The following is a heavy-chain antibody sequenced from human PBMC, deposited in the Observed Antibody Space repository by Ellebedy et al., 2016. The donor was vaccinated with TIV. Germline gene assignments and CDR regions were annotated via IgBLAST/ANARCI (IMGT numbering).Heavy chain of an antibody. CDR1: GFTFNDAW. D-gene: IGHD3-16*01. J-gene: IGHJ4*02. V-gene: IGHV3-15*01. CDR2: IKRKGSGGTI. Sequence: GESLKISXAASGFTFNDAWMSWFRQVPGKGLEWVGRIKRKGSGGTIDYVAPVQGRFTISRDDSKNTVYLQMNSLKTEDTAVYYCGWITTFWGVTGYWGQGTLVTVSS. CDR3: GWITTFWGVTGY.